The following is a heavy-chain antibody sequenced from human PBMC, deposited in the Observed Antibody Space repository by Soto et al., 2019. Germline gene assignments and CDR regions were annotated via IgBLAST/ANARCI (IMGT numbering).Heavy chain of an antibody. Sequence: EVQLVESGGGLVQPGGSLRLSCAASGFSFSDYYINWVRQAPGKGLEWVGRTRNKASSYTTDYAAVVKDRLTISRDDSKNLIYLQMNSLKTEDTAVYYCARDGSSSGPDYEHWGQGTLVTVSS. CDR2: TRNKASSYTT. CDR1: GFSFSDYY. D-gene: IGHD3-22*01. V-gene: IGHV3-72*01. CDR3: ARDGSSSGPDYEH. J-gene: IGHJ4*02.